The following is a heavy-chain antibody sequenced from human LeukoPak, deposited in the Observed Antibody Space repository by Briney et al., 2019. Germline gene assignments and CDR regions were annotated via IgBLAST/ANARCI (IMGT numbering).Heavy chain of an antibody. D-gene: IGHD3-16*01. CDR1: GFTFSSYR. J-gene: IGHJ4*02. CDR2: ISYDGSNK. Sequence: GRSLRLSCAASGFTFSSYRMHWVRQAPGKGLEWVAVISYDGSNKYYADSVKGRFTISRDNSKNTLYLQMNSLRAEDTAVYYCAKAPPGELPSFDYWGQGTLVTVSS. CDR3: AKAPPGELPSFDY. V-gene: IGHV3-30*18.